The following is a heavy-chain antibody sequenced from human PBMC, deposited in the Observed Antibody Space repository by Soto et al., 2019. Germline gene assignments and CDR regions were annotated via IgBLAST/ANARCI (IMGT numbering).Heavy chain of an antibody. CDR1: GFTLSTYA. CDR2: LSAGGGST. J-gene: IGHJ3*02. D-gene: IGHD4-17*01. CDR3: AHPRGYGVFDAYDI. Sequence: VGSLRLSCAASGFTLSTYAMSWVRQAPGKGLEWVSALSAGGGSTYYADSVKGRFTISRDNSMNALYLQMNTLRIEDTAVYYCAHPRGYGVFDAYDIWGQGTMVTVSS. V-gene: IGHV3-23*01.